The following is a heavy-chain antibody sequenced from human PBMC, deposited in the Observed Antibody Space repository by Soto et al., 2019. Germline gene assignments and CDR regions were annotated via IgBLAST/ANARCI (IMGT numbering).Heavy chain of an antibody. J-gene: IGHJ4*02. V-gene: IGHV5-51*01. CDR2: IYPGVSDT. Sequence: PGESLKISCKASGYRFSTYWIGWVRQRPGKGPEWMAIIYPGVSDTGENPSFQGQVTISADKSSNTVHLQWRSLKASDTAIYYCARLGGIVDTGTWIQWGQGTPVTVSS. CDR1: GYRFSTYW. D-gene: IGHD1-26*01. CDR3: ARLGGIVDTGTWIQ.